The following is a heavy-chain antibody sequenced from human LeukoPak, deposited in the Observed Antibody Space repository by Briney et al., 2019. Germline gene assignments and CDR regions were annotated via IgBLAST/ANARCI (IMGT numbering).Heavy chain of an antibody. CDR1: GFTFSSYG. D-gene: IGHD2-15*01. Sequence: GGSLRLSCAASGFTFSSYGMHWVRQAPGKGLEWVAVIWYDGSNKYYADSVKGRFTISRDNSKNTLYLQMNSLRAEDTAVYYCASTQPRHCSGGSCYVRTEYWGRGTLVTVSS. CDR2: IWYDGSNK. J-gene: IGHJ2*01. V-gene: IGHV3-33*01. CDR3: ASTQPRHCSGGSCYVRTEY.